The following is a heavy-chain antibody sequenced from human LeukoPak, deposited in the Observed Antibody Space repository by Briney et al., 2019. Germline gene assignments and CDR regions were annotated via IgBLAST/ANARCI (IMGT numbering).Heavy chain of an antibody. Sequence: GWINAGHGKTKYSPNFQGRVTITRDTSASTAYMELSSLRSEDTAVYYCARGAGFAEPLPEYWGQGTLLTVSS. J-gene: IGHJ4*02. V-gene: IGHV1-3*01. CDR3: ARGAGFAEPLPEY. CDR2: INAGHGKT. D-gene: IGHD1-14*01.